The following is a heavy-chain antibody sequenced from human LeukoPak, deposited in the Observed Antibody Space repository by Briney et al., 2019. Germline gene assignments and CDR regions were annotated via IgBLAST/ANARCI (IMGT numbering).Heavy chain of an antibody. CDR3: ASDFATEYYESNSYPPGTGFGP. D-gene: IGHD3-22*01. V-gene: IGHV3-30*02. J-gene: IGHJ5*02. CDR1: GFTFSSYG. CDR2: IRYDGSNK. Sequence: QPGGSLRLSCAASGFTFSSYGMHWVRQAPGKGLEWVALIRYDGSNKYYADSVRGRFTISRDNSKNTLYLQMNSLRAEDTAVYYFASDFATEYYESNSYPPGTGFGPYGQGPLVTVSS.